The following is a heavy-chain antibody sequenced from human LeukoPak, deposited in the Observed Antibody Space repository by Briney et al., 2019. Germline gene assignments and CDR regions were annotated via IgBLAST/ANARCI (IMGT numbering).Heavy chain of an antibody. Sequence: ASVKVSCKASGYTFTRYGISWVRQAPGEGLEWMGWISTNNGEIHYAQKFQGRVTMTTDTSASTAYMELRSLRSDDTAVYYCARAPTMVVTNLDYWGQGTLVTVSS. CDR1: GYTFTRYG. V-gene: IGHV1-18*01. J-gene: IGHJ4*02. D-gene: IGHD4/OR15-4a*01. CDR3: ARAPTMVVTNLDY. CDR2: ISTNNGEI.